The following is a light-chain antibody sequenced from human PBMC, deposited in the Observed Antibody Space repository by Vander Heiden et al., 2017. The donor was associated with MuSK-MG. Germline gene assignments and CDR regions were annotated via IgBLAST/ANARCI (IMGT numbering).Light chain of an antibody. Sequence: SVLTQPPSASWSPGQRYTITCSGAAANIGSNYVYWSQRLPGPAPNLLIYRNNGRRSGDPERFSGSKSGTSAAFAISGARAEDEADYYCAAGDDSKSGRVFGGGTKLTVL. J-gene: IGLJ3*02. V-gene: IGLV1-47*01. CDR1: AANIGSNY. CDR2: RNN. CDR3: AAGDDSKSGRV.